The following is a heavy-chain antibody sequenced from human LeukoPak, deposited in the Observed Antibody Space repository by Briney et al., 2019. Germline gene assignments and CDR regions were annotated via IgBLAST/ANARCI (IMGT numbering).Heavy chain of an antibody. J-gene: IGHJ5*02. V-gene: IGHV4-4*08. CDR2: IYTSGST. CDR3: AREGTLPYCSGTSCQFTT. Sequence: SETLSLTCTVSGGSISSYYWSWIRQPPGKGLEWIGRIYTSGSTNYNPSLKSRVTISVDTSKNQFSLKLSSVTAADTAVYYCAREGTLPYCSGTSCQFTTWGQGTLVTVSS. CDR1: GGSISSYY. D-gene: IGHD2-2*01.